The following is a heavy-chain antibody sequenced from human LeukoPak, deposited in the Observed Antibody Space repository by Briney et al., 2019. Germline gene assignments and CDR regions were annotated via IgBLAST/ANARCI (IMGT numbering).Heavy chain of an antibody. CDR2: IIPIFGTA. D-gene: IGHD6-13*01. J-gene: IGHJ5*02. CDR1: GGTFSSYA. Sequence: SVKVSCKASGGTFSSYAISWVRQAPGQGLEWMGGIIPIFGTANYAQKFQGRVTITADESTSTAYMELSSLRSEDTAVYYCAKDRRAAKNWFDPWGQGTLVTVSS. V-gene: IGHV1-69*01. CDR3: AKDRRAAKNWFDP.